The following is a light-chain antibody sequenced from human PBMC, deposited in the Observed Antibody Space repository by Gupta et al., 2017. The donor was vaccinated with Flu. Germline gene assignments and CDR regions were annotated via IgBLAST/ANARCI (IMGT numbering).Light chain of an antibody. V-gene: IGKV2-28*01. CDR2: LAS. CDR3: QQYLHAPCN. CDR1: PCRLYSNGYKY. Sequence: DILMTQAPLSLAVTPWEPASISCRSSPCRLYSNGYKYVDWYRQKPGQAPQLLIYLASNRASGVPDRFSGSGSGTDFTLKISRVEAEDVGVYYCQQYLHAPCNFGQGTKVEIK. J-gene: IGKJ2*02.